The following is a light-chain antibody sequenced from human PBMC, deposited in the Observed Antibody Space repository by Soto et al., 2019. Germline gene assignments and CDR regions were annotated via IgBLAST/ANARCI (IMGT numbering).Light chain of an antibody. Sequence: DIQMTQSPSTLSASVGDRVTITCRASQSVNKWLAWFQQKPAKVPKHLIFYAATFQTGVPSRCVGGGAGTEVSPTTIGRLHADDVATYYRLQYSNHSWTFGQGTKVDIK. CDR1: QSVNKW. CDR2: YAA. CDR3: LQYSNHSWT. V-gene: IGKV1-5*01. J-gene: IGKJ1*01.